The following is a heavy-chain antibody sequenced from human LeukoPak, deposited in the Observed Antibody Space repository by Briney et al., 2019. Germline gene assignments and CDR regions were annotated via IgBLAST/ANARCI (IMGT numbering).Heavy chain of an antibody. D-gene: IGHD6-13*01. CDR1: GFTFSNYG. CDR2: IWSDGINK. V-gene: IGHV3-33*01. J-gene: IGHJ4*02. Sequence: GGSLRLSCAASGFTFSNYGIHWVRQAPGKGLEWVAVIWSDGINKYYVDSVKGRFTISRDNTKNTLYLQMNSLRADDTAVYYCARSTYSSSSYYFDYWGQGSLVTVSS. CDR3: ARSTYSSSSYYFDY.